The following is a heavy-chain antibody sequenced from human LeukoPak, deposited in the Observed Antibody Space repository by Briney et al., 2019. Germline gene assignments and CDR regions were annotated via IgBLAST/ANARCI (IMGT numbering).Heavy chain of an antibody. Sequence: PSDTLSLTCAVYGGSFIGYYWSWIRQPPGKGLDSLAEINHSGSTNYNPSLKSRLTISVDTSKNQFSLKLSSVTAADTAVYYCARFPLYGYYYYYYGMDVWGQGTTVTVSS. D-gene: IGHD5/OR15-5a*01. CDR1: GGSFIGYY. V-gene: IGHV4-34*01. CDR2: INHSGST. J-gene: IGHJ6*02. CDR3: ARFPLYGYYYYYYGMDV.